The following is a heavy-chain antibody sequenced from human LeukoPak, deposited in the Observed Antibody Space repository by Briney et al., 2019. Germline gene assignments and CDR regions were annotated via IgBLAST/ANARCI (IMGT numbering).Heavy chain of an antibody. CDR2: IIPIFGTA. CDR1: GGTFSSYA. Sequence: GASVKDSCKASGGTFSSYAISWVRQAPGQGLEWMGGIIPIFGTANYAQKFQGRVTITADESTSTAYMELSSLRSEDTAVYYCAREKDYGDYAVDAFDIWGQGTMVTVSS. J-gene: IGHJ3*02. V-gene: IGHV1-69*13. D-gene: IGHD4-17*01. CDR3: AREKDYGDYAVDAFDI.